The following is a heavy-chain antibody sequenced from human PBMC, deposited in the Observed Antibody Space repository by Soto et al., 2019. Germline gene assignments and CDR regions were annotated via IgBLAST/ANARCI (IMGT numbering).Heavy chain of an antibody. Sequence: SETLSLTCTVSGGSISSYYWSWIRQPPGKGLEWIGYIYYSGSTNYNPSLKSRVTISVDTSKNQFSLKLSSVTAADTAVYYCARDYMYYYDSSGYGPTYYYYGMDAWGQGTTVTVS. CDR3: ARDYMYYYDSSGYGPTYYYYGMDA. D-gene: IGHD3-22*01. J-gene: IGHJ6*02. CDR2: IYYSGST. CDR1: GGSISSYY. V-gene: IGHV4-59*01.